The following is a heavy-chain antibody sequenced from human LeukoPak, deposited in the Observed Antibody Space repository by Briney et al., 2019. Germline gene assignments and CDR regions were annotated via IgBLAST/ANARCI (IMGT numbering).Heavy chain of an antibody. CDR1: GFTFSSYG. Sequence: GRSLRLSCADSGFTFSSYGMHWVRQAPGKGLEWVAVISYDGSNKYYADSVKGRFTISRDNSKNTLYLQMNSLRAEDTAVYYCAKDRSSSSYFDYWGQGTLVTVSS. CDR3: AKDRSSSSYFDY. D-gene: IGHD6-6*01. V-gene: IGHV3-30*18. CDR2: ISYDGSNK. J-gene: IGHJ4*02.